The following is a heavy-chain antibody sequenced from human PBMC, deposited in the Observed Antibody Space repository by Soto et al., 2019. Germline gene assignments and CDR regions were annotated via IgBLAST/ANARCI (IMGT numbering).Heavy chain of an antibody. CDR2: INPGNRIT. J-gene: IGHJ6*02. V-gene: IGHV1-46*01. CDR1: GYTFTNYF. CDR3: ARDANYYDFWAGSYYYHGMDV. Sequence: ASVKVSCKTSGYTFTNYFVHWVRQAPGQGLEWMGAINPGNRITNYALKLQGRVTMTRDTSTNTVYLELSSLRSDDTAVYSCARDANYYDFWAGSYYYHGMDVWGQGTTVTV. D-gene: IGHD3-3*01.